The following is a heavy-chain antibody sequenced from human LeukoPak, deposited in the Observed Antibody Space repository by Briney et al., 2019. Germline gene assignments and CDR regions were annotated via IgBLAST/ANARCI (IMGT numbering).Heavy chain of an antibody. Sequence: GGSLRLSCAASGFTFSSYSMNWVRQAPGKGLEWVSSISSSSSYIYYADSVKGRFTISRDNARNSLYLQMNILRAEDTAVHYCARITYYYDSSGYYSSPHFDYWGQGTLVTVSS. CDR2: ISSSSSYI. J-gene: IGHJ4*02. D-gene: IGHD3-22*01. V-gene: IGHV3-21*01. CDR1: GFTFSSYS. CDR3: ARITYYYDSSGYYSSPHFDY.